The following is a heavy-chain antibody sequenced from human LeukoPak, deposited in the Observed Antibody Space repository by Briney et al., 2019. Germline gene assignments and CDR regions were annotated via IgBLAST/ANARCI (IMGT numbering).Heavy chain of an antibody. Sequence: GGSLRLSCVASGFTFSSYAMHWVRQAPGKGLEWVAFIRFDESIKYYADSVKGRFSISRDNSNNTLYLQMNSLRAEDTAVYYCAKNRPDGLIDSYFDYWGQGTLVTVSS. CDR3: AKNRPDGLIDSYFDY. CDR2: IRFDESIK. D-gene: IGHD5-24*01. J-gene: IGHJ4*02. CDR1: GFTFSSYA. V-gene: IGHV3-30*02.